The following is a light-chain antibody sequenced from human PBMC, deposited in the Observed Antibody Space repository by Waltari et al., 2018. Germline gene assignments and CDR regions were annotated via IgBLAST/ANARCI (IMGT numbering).Light chain of an antibody. J-gene: IGLJ2*01. CDR3: SSFTSDITRI. Sequence: QSALTQPASVSGSPGQSITISCTGPSSDVGGYNYVSWYQHHPGKAPKLMIYEVTTRPSGVSNRFSGSKSGNTASLTISGLQGEDEADYYCSSFTSDITRIFGGGTKLTVL. CDR2: EVT. CDR1: SSDVGGYNY. V-gene: IGLV2-14*01.